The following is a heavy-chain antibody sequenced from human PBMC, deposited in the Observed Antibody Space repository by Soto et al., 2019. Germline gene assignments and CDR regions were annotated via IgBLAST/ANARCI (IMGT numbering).Heavy chain of an antibody. J-gene: IGHJ6*02. V-gene: IGHV3-30*18. CDR2: ISYDGSNK. D-gene: IGHD6-13*01. CDR1: GFTFSSYG. Sequence: QVQLVESGGGVVQPGRSLRLSCAASGFTFSSYGMHWVRQAPGKGLEWVAVISYDGSNKYYADSVKGQFTISRDNSKNTLYLQMNSLRAEDTAVYYCAKDRGAAAGNYLGMDVWGQGTTVTVSS. CDR3: AKDRGAAAGNYLGMDV.